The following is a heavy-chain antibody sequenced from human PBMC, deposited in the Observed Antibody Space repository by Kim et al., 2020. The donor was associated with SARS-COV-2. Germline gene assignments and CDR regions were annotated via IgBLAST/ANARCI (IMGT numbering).Heavy chain of an antibody. J-gene: IGHJ5*02. CDR1: GGSISSSSYY. CDR3: ASLRRGAVAGNIGTSNNWFDP. V-gene: IGHV4-39*01. Sequence: SETLSLTCTVSGGSISSSSYYWGWIRQPPGKGLEWIGSIYYSGSTYYNPSLKSRVTISVDTSKNQFSLKLSSVTAADTAVYYCASLRRGAVAGNIGTSNNWFDPWGQGTPVTVSS. CDR2: IYYSGST. D-gene: IGHD6-19*01.